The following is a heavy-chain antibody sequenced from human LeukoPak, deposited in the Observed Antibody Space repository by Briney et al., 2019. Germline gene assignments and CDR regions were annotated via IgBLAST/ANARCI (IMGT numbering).Heavy chain of an antibody. Sequence: GGSLRLSCAASRFTFSSYAMSWVRQAPGKGLEWVSAISGSGGSTYYADSVKGRFTISRDNSKNTLYLQMNSLRAEDTAVYYCAKFGMVRGVIIMRSYYGMDVWGQGTTVTVSS. CDR2: ISGSGGST. V-gene: IGHV3-23*01. J-gene: IGHJ6*02. CDR3: AKFGMVRGVIIMRSYYGMDV. CDR1: RFTFSSYA. D-gene: IGHD3-10*01.